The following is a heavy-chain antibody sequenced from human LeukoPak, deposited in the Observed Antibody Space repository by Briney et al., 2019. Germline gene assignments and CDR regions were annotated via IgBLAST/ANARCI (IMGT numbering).Heavy chain of an antibody. V-gene: IGHV1-69*05. Sequence: SVKVSCKDSGGTFSSYSINWVRQAPRQGLEWMGGIIPLFNTPNYAQKFQGRVTMTTDTSTSTAYMELRSLRSDDTAVYYCARDHSSSCQLFDYWGQGTLVTVSS. CDR3: ARDHSSSCQLFDY. CDR2: IIPLFNTP. D-gene: IGHD6-13*01. J-gene: IGHJ4*02. CDR1: GGTFSSYS.